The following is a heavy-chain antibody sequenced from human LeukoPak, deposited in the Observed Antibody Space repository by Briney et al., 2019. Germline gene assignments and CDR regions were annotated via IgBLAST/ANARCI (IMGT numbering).Heavy chain of an antibody. D-gene: IGHD2-2*01. CDR2: INPNSGGT. CDR3: AREGYCSSTSCWGWFDP. CDR1: GYTFTGYY. J-gene: IGHJ5*02. V-gene: IGHV1-2*02. Sequence: ASVKVSCKASGYTFTGYYMHWVRQAPGQGLEWMGWINPNSGGTNYAQKFQGRVTMTRDTPISTAYMELSRLRSDDTAVYYCAREGYCSSTSCWGWFDPWGQGTLVTVSS.